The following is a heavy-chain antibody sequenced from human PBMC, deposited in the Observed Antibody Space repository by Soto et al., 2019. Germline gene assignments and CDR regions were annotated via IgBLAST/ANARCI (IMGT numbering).Heavy chain of an antibody. CDR1: GFTFSNAW. Sequence: GGSLRLSCAASGFTFSNAWMSWVRQAPGKGLEWVGRIKSKTDGGTTDYAAPVKGRFTISRDDSKNTLYLQMNSLKTEDTAVYYCTTAPSGYYDSSGNYGVDYWGQGTLVTVSS. J-gene: IGHJ4*02. CDR2: IKSKTDGGTT. V-gene: IGHV3-15*01. CDR3: TTAPSGYYDSSGNYGVDY. D-gene: IGHD3-22*01.